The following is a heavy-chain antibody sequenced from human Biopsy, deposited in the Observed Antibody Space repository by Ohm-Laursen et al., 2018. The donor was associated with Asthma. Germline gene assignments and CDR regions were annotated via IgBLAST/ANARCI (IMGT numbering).Heavy chain of an antibody. D-gene: IGHD3-3*01. V-gene: IGHV2-26*01. J-gene: IGHJ5*02. CDR3: ARVVNYDFRSGYWFDP. CDR2: IFSNDEK. CDR1: GFSLRNARMG. Sequence: TQTLTLTCTVSGFSLRNARMGVTWIRQPPGKALEWLAHIFSNDEKSYSTSLKSRITISKDTAKSQVVLTMSNMDPVDIATYYCARVVNYDFRSGYWFDPWGQGTLVTVSS.